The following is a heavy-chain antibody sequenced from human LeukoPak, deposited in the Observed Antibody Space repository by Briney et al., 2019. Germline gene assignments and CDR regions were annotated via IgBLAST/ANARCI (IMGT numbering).Heavy chain of an antibody. D-gene: IGHD1-26*01. V-gene: IGHV4-59*08. Sequence: SETLSLTCTVSGGSISSNYWSWIRQPPGKGLEWIGYIYNSGSTNYNPSLKSRVTISVDTSKNQFSLKLYSVTAAGTAVYYCARQGGSFAFDIWGQGTMVTVSS. CDR3: ARQGGSFAFDI. J-gene: IGHJ3*02. CDR1: GGSISSNY. CDR2: IYNSGST.